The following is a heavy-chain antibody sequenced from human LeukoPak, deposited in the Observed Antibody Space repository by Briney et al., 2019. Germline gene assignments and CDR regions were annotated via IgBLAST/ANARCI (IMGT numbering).Heavy chain of an antibody. CDR2: IYYSGST. D-gene: IGHD5-12*01. CDR1: GDSITTSNYY. J-gene: IGHJ5*02. Sequence: PSETLSLTCTVSGDSITTSNYYWGWIRQPPGKGLEWIGSIYYSGSTYYNPSLKSRVTISVDTSKNQFSLKLSSVTAADTAVYYCARGEAVGGYDSPALFDPWGQGTLVIVSS. CDR3: ARGEAVGGYDSPALFDP. V-gene: IGHV4-39*07.